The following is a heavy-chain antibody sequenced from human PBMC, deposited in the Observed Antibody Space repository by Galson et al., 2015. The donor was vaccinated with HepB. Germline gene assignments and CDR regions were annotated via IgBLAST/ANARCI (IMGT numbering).Heavy chain of an antibody. J-gene: IGHJ4*02. Sequence: SLRLSCAASGFTFSNYAMHWVRQAPGKGLEWVAVISYDGSNKYYADSVKGRFTISRDNSKNTLYLQMNSLRAEDTAVYYCARVIWDYDILTGYNDYWGQGTLVTVSS. CDR2: ISYDGSNK. V-gene: IGHV3-30*04. D-gene: IGHD3-9*01. CDR3: ARVIWDYDILTGYNDY. CDR1: GFTFSNYA.